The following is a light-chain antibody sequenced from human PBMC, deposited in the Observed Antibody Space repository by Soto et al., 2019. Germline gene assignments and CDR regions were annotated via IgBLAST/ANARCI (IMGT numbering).Light chain of an antibody. CDR3: QQYGSSPGT. CDR1: QSVRSNF. V-gene: IGKV3-20*01. J-gene: IGKJ2*02. Sequence: IVLTQSPGTLSLSPGERATLSCRASQSVRSNFLAWYQHKPGQAPKLLISGASSRATGIPDRFSGSGSGTDFTLTISRLEPEDFALYSCQQYGSSPGTFGQGTKLEIK. CDR2: GAS.